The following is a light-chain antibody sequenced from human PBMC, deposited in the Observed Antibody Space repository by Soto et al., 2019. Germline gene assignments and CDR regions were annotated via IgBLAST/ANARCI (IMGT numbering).Light chain of an antibody. CDR2: DAF. V-gene: IGKV1-33*01. CDR3: QQHDNLPVT. CDR1: QDIRNR. J-gene: IGKJ4*01. Sequence: DIQMTQSPSSLSASVGDRVTITCQASQDIRNRLNWHQFKPGKAPKLLIYDAFNLEAGVPSRFSGSGYGTTFVLTISSLQPEDSVTYYCQQHDNLPVTFGGGTKVEIK.